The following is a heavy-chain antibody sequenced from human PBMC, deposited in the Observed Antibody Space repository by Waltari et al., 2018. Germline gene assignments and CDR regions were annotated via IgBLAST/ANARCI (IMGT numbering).Heavy chain of an antibody. D-gene: IGHD2-15*01. J-gene: IGHJ4*02. CDR3: VRDGLIHAADY. CDR1: GFTFSYYY. V-gene: IGHV3-7*01. CDR2: KNGDGSAK. Sequence: EVQLVESGGNLVQPGGSLRLSCVASGFTFSYYYMLWVRQAPGKGRGWVTKKNGDGSAKNYRESVRGRFTISRDNVKNSVYMQWNSLRDDDTAVYYCVRDGLIHAADYWGQGTLVSVSS.